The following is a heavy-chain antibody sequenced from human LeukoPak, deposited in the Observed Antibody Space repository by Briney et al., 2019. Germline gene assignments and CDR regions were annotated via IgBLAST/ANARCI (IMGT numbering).Heavy chain of an antibody. Sequence: SVKVSCKASGGTFISYAISWVRQAPGQGLEWMGGIIPIFGTANYAQKFQGRVTITADESTSTAYMELSSLRSEDTAVYYCARADLGYSYGLRFDYWGQGTLVTVSS. CDR3: ARADLGYSYGLRFDY. CDR1: GGTFISYA. J-gene: IGHJ4*02. V-gene: IGHV1-69*13. D-gene: IGHD5-18*01. CDR2: IIPIFGTA.